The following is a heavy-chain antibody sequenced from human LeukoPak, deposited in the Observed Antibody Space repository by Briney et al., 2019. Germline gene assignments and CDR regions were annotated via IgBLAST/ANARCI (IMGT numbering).Heavy chain of an antibody. V-gene: IGHV3-21*06. CDR2: ISSSSSFI. D-gene: IGHD3-10*01. J-gene: IGHJ4*02. Sequence: GGSLRLSCATSGFTFSRYSMNWVRQAPGKGLEWVSSISSSSSFIYYADSVKGRFTISRDNAKNSVYLQVNSLRAEDTAVYYCARDMTMVRGIIDYWGQGTLVTVSS. CDR3: ARDMTMVRGIIDY. CDR1: GFTFSRYS.